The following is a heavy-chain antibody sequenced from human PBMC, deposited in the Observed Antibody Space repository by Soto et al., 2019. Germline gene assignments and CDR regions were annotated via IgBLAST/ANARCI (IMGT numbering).Heavy chain of an antibody. CDR3: ARHNSQWPNGFDP. J-gene: IGHJ5*02. CDR2: ISAYDGST. D-gene: IGHD1-1*01. V-gene: IGHV1-18*01. CDR1: GYTFTSYG. Sequence: QVQQVQSGAEVKRPGASAKVSCKASGYTFTSYGFSWVRQAPGQGLEWMGWISAYDGSTNYAQKFQGRVTMTTDTSTSTAYMELKSLRSDDTAVYYCARHNSQWPNGFDPWGQGTLVTVSS.